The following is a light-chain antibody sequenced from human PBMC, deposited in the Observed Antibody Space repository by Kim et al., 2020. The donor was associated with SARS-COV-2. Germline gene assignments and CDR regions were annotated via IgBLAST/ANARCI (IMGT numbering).Light chain of an antibody. Sequence: SLGERATLSCRASQGVSNYLAWYQQRPGQAPRLLIYDASIRATGIPARFSGSGSGTDFTLTISSLEPEDFAVYYCQQRTNWPPLYTFGQGTKLEI. CDR3: QQRTNWPPLYT. J-gene: IGKJ2*01. CDR1: QGVSNY. CDR2: DAS. V-gene: IGKV3-11*01.